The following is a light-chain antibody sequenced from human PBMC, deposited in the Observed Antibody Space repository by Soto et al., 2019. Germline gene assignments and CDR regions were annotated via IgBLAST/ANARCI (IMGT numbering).Light chain of an antibody. CDR2: GPY. J-gene: IGKJ4*01. Sequence: EIVRTQSPATVSVSPGERATLSCRASESAGSNLAWYQQKPGQAPRLLIYGPYTRATGIPARFRGSGSGTEFTLTISSLHSEDFAVYYCQQVQKWPLTFGGETNVEIK. CDR3: QQVQKWPLT. CDR1: ESAGSN. V-gene: IGKV3-15*01.